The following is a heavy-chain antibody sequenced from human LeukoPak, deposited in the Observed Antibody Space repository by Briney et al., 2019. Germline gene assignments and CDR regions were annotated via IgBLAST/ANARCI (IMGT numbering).Heavy chain of an antibody. Sequence: GRSLRLSCAASGFTFSSYAMHWVRQAPGKGLEWVAVISYDGSNKYYADSVKGRFTISRDNSKNTLYLQMNSLRAEDTAVYYCARAYAYDSSGYIDYWGQGTLVSVSS. CDR1: GFTFSSYA. CDR2: ISYDGSNK. J-gene: IGHJ4*02. CDR3: ARAYAYDSSGYIDY. D-gene: IGHD3-22*01. V-gene: IGHV3-30*01.